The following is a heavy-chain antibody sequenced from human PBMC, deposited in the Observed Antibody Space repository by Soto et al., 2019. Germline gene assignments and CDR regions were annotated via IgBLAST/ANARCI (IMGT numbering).Heavy chain of an antibody. CDR3: ARSGNPGAFDI. D-gene: IGHD1-26*01. Sequence: GGSLRLSCAASGFTFSNYGMHWARQAPGKGPEWVAVVSYDGSSKYYSDSVKGRCTISRDNSKNMVYLQMNSLRVDDMAVYYCARSGNPGAFDIWGQGTMVTVSS. CDR1: GFTFSNYG. J-gene: IGHJ3*02. CDR2: VSYDGSSK. V-gene: IGHV3-30*03.